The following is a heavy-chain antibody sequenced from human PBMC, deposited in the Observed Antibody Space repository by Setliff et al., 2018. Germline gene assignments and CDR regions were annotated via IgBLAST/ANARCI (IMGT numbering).Heavy chain of an antibody. Sequence: ASVKVSCKASGYTFTSYGVSWVRQAPGQGLEWMGWISTYTANTKYAQRFQGRVTMTTDTSTSTAYMELRILRSDDTAVYYCVRDAGWQYDDYAGVYFPHWGQGTLVTVSS. D-gene: IGHD4-17*01. CDR2: ISTYTANT. V-gene: IGHV1-18*01. CDR1: GYTFTSYG. J-gene: IGHJ1*01. CDR3: VRDAGWQYDDYAGVYFPH.